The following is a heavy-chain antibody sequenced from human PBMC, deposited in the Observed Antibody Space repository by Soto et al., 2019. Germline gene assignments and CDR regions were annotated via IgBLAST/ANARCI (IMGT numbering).Heavy chain of an antibody. CDR3: AKFYDIDVPWMGDWVDP. CDR1: GFTFTSYG. D-gene: IGHD3-22*01. CDR2: ISYDGSNK. Sequence: PGGSLRLSCKFSGFTFTSYGMHWVRQAPGKGLEWVAIISYDGSNKLYAASVEGRFTISRDNSKNTVYLQMNSLRPEDTAMYYWAKFYDIDVPWMGDWVDPWGQGSLVTAPQ. J-gene: IGHJ5*02. V-gene: IGHV3-30*18.